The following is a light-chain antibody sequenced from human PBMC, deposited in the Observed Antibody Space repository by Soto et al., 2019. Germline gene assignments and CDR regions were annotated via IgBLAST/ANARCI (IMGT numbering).Light chain of an antibody. V-gene: IGLV1-51*01. CDR1: GSNTGNNF. J-gene: IGLJ3*02. CDR3: GTWDSALSLRL. Sequence: QAVVTQPPSVSAAPGQKVTISCSGGGSNTGNNFVSWYQQFPETAPKLLIYDTDKRPSGIPDRFSGSKSGTSATLGITRLQTGDEADYYCGTWDSALSLRLFGGGTKLTVL. CDR2: DTD.